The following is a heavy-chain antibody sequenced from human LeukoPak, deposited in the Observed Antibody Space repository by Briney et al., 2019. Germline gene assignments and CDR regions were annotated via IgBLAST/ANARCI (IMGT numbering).Heavy chain of an antibody. CDR2: IYYSGST. V-gene: IGHV4-59*01. CDR1: GGSISSYY. Sequence: SETLSLTCTVPGGSISSYYWSWIRQPPGKGLGWIGYIYYSGSTNYNPSLKSRVTISVDTSKNQFSLKLSSVTAADTAVYYCARDPGYCSGGSCYGFRYYFDYWGQGTLVTVSS. CDR3: ARDPGYCSGGSCYGFRYYFDY. D-gene: IGHD2-15*01. J-gene: IGHJ4*02.